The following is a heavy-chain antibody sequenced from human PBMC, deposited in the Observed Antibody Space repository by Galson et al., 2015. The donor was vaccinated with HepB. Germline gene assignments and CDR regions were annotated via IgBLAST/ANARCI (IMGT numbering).Heavy chain of an antibody. D-gene: IGHD6-6*01. CDR1: GFTFSSYG. CDR2: IWNDGSNK. Sequence: SLRLSCAASGFTFSSYGMHWVRQAPGKGLEWVAVIWNDGSNKYYGDPGKGRFTISRDNPKNTLYLQMNSLRAQDTAVYYCAVGTSSWGMNVWGQGTTVTVSS. V-gene: IGHV3-33*08. CDR3: AVGTSSWGMNV. J-gene: IGHJ6*02.